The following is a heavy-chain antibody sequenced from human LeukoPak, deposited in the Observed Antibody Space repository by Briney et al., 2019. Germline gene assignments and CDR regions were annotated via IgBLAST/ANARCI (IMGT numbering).Heavy chain of an antibody. CDR3: AIGEVSASIYFFDF. CDR1: GYTFTTYG. J-gene: IGHJ4*02. D-gene: IGHD2-2*01. V-gene: IGHV1-18*01. CDR2: VSGYTGNT. Sequence: GASVKVCCKTSGYTFTTYGVSWVRQAPGPGLEWMGWVSGYTGNTNYAERFPGRVTMTIDTSTSTVNMELTSLRSDDTAVYYCAIGEVSASIYFFDFWGQGTLVTVS.